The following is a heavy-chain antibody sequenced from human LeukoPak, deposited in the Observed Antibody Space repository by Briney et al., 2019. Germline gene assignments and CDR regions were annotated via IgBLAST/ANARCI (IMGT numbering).Heavy chain of an antibody. CDR2: IYSGGST. Sequence: GGSLRLSYAASGFTVSSNYMSWVRQAPGKGLEWVSVIYSGGSTYYADSVKGRFTISRHNSKNTLYLQMNSLRAEDTAVYYCARVFRGAFDIWGQGTMVTVSS. CDR1: GFTVSSNY. D-gene: IGHD3-16*01. CDR3: ARVFRGAFDI. V-gene: IGHV3-53*04. J-gene: IGHJ3*02.